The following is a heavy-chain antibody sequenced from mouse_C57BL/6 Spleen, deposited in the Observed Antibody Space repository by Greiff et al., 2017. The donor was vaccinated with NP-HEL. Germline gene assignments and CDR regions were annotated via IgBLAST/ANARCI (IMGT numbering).Heavy chain of an antibody. V-gene: IGHV1-39*01. CDR1: GYSFTDYI. CDR3: IYYYGSRPYYFDY. CDR2: INPNYGTT. D-gene: IGHD1-1*01. J-gene: IGHJ2*01. Sequence: VQLQQSGPELVKPGASVKISCKASGYSFTDYIMNWVKQSNGKSLEWIGVINPNYGTTSYNQKFKGKATLTVDQSSSTAYMQLNSLTSEDSAVYYCIYYYGSRPYYFDYWGQGTTLTVSS.